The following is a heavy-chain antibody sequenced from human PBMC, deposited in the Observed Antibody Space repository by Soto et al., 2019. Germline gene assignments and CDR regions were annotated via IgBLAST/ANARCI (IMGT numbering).Heavy chain of an antibody. Sequence: EVQLLESGGGMVQPGGSLRLSCAASGFTFRNFVMSWVRQAPGKGLAWVSAIRATGGQTFYADSVKGRFTISRDNSKDMLYLQINSLRDEDTALYFCAQDRGWGVVSPSHDYWGRGTLVTVSS. V-gene: IGHV3-23*01. CDR3: AQDRGWGVVSPSHDY. CDR1: GFTFRNFV. CDR2: IRATGGQT. J-gene: IGHJ4*02. D-gene: IGHD2-21*01.